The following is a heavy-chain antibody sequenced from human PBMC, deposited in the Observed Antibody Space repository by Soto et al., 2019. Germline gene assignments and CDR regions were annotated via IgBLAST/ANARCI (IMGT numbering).Heavy chain of an antibody. CDR1: GGSISSYY. D-gene: IGHD6-19*01. V-gene: IGHV4-59*01. Sequence: SETLSLTCTVSGGSISSYYWSWIRQPPWKGLEWIGYIYYSGSTNYNPSLKSRVTISVDTSKNQFSLKLSSVTAADTAVYYCARWGGAGLGGEGFWGQRTLVTGSS. CDR2: IYYSGST. J-gene: IGHJ4*02. CDR3: ARWGGAGLGGEGF.